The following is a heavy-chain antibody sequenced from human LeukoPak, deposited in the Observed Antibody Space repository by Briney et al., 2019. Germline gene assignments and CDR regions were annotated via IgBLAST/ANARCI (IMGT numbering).Heavy chain of an antibody. J-gene: IGHJ1*01. Sequence: SVKVSCKASGYTFTDYYIHWVRQAPGQGPEWMGWLNSESGGAKYAQRFQARVTMTRDTSISAAYMELTRLRSDDTAMYYCARGGPTPRNVVVAAREYLQHWGQGSLVTVSS. D-gene: IGHD2-21*02. CDR3: ARGGPTPRNVVVAAREYLQH. CDR2: LNSESGGA. CDR1: GYTFTDYY. V-gene: IGHV1-2*02.